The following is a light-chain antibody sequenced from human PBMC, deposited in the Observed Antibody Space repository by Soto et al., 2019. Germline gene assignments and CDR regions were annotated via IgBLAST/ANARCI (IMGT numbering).Light chain of an antibody. CDR3: QQYNSYSRT. CDR1: QSISSW. J-gene: IGKJ1*01. Sequence: DIQMTQSPSTLSASVGDRVTITCRASQSISSWLAWYQQKPGKAPKLLIYDASTLQSGVPSRFSGSESGTEFTLTISSLQPDDFATYYCQQYNSYSRTFGQGSMVDVK. V-gene: IGKV1-5*01. CDR2: DAS.